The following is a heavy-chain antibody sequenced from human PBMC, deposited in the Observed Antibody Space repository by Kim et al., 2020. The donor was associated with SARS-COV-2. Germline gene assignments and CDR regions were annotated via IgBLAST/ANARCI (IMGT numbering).Heavy chain of an antibody. Sequence: SETLSLTCAVYRGSFSGYYWNWIRRPPGGGLEWIGEIYHSGTANYNPSLKCRVTISVDTSKNQFSLKLSSVTAADTAVYFCARSLYHAASSSWVRFDPWGQGTLVTVSS. CDR2: IYHSGTA. CDR3: ARSLYHAASSSWVRFDP. V-gene: IGHV4-34*01. J-gene: IGHJ5*02. D-gene: IGHD6-13*01. CDR1: RGSFSGYY.